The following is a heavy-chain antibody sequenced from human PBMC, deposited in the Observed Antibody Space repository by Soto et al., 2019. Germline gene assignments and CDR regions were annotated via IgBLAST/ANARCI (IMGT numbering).Heavy chain of an antibody. CDR2: IYYSGRT. CDR3: VRDRSNSADYLDC. Sequence: QVQLQESGPGLVKPSQTLSLTCIVSGGSISSDDYYWSWIRQPPGKGLEWIGYIYYSGRTSYNPSLESPLTISKDTSKNPLSLKLSSVSAADTGMYYCVRDRSNSADYLDCWGQGTLVSVSS. D-gene: IGHD6-6*01. J-gene: IGHJ4*02. CDR1: GGSISSDDYY. V-gene: IGHV4-30-4*01.